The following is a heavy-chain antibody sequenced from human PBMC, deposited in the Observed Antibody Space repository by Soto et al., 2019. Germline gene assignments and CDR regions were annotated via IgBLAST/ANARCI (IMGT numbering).Heavy chain of an antibody. CDR1: GFTFSDYY. D-gene: IGHD5-12*01. CDR3: ARDHHRYSGYDDVDY. V-gene: IGHV3-11*05. CDR2: ISSSSSYT. Sequence: QVQLVESGGGLVKPGGSLRLSCAASGFTFSDYYMSWIRQAPGKGLEWVSYISSSSSYTNYADSVKGRFTISRDNAKNSLYQQMNSLRAEDTALYYCARDHHRYSGYDDVDYWGQGTLVTVSS. J-gene: IGHJ4*02.